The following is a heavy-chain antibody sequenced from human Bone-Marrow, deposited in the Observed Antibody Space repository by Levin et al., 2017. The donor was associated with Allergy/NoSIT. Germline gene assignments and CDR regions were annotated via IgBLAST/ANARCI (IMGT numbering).Heavy chain of an antibody. J-gene: IGHJ4*02. CDR2: YYRGST. D-gene: IGHD6-19*01. Sequence: SSETLSLTCTASVGSINNYYWSWIRQSPGKGLEWFGYYYRGSTKYNPSFTSRVTMSVDTSRNQFSLKLISVTAADTAVYYCARDFRTSGWYVEWGQGTLVIVSS. V-gene: IGHV4-59*01. CDR1: VGSINNYY. CDR3: ARDFRTSGWYVE.